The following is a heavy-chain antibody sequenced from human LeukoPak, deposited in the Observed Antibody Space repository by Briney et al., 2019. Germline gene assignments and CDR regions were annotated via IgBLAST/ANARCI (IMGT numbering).Heavy chain of an antibody. Sequence: SGGSLRLSCASSGFTFSGSAMHWVRHASGKGLEWVGRIRSKPNSYPTAYAASLKGRFTISRDDSKNTAYLQMNSLKTEDTAVYSCTRHSGSGSLFDYWGQGTLVTVSS. CDR2: IRSKPNSYPT. J-gene: IGHJ4*02. CDR1: GFTFSGSA. D-gene: IGHD3-10*01. CDR3: TRHSGSGSLFDY. V-gene: IGHV3-73*01.